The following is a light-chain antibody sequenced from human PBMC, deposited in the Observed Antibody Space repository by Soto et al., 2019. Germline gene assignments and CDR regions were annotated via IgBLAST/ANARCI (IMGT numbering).Light chain of an antibody. CDR3: SSYTSSSTKV. V-gene: IGLV2-14*01. CDR1: SSDVGGYNY. J-gene: IGLJ1*01. CDR2: DVS. Sequence: QSVLTQPASGSGAPGRSITISCTGTSSDVGGYNYVSWYQQHPGKAPKLMIYDVSNRPSGVSNRFSGSKSGNTASLTISGLQAEDEADYYCSSYTSSSTKVFGTGTKV.